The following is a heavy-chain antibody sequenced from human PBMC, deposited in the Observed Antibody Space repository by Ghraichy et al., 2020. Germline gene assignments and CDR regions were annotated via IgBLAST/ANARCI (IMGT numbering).Heavy chain of an antibody. CDR2: ISSSSSYI. CDR1: GFTFSSYS. V-gene: IGHV3-21*01. CDR3: ARVSGYPPYYYYYYMDV. J-gene: IGHJ6*03. D-gene: IGHD3-16*02. Sequence: GGSLRLSCAASGFTFSSYSMNWVRQAPGKGLEWVSSISSSSSYIYYADSVKGRFTISRDNAKNSLYLQMNSLRAEDTAVYYCARVSGYPPYYYYYYMDVWGKGTTVTVSS.